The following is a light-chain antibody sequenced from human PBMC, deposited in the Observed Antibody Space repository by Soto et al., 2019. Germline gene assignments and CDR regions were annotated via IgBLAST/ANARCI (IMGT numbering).Light chain of an antibody. Sequence: QSVLTQPASVSGSPGQSITISCTGTSSDVGGYNYVSWYQQHPGKAPKLMIYEVSNRPSGVSNRFSGSKSDNTASLTISGIQAEDEADYYCSSYTSSSTLVFGGGTKLTVL. CDR3: SSYTSSSTLV. CDR2: EVS. V-gene: IGLV2-14*01. CDR1: SSDVGGYNY. J-gene: IGLJ2*01.